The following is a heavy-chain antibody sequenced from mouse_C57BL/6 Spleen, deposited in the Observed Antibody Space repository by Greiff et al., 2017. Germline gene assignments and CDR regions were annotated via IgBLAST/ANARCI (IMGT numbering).Heavy chain of an antibody. CDR3: ARPLWDGYFDY. D-gene: IGHD4-1*01. CDR2: ISSGSSTI. Sequence: EVMLVESGGGLVKPGGSLKLSCAASGFTFSDYGMHWVRQAPEKGLEWVAYISSGSSTIYYADTVKGRFTISRDNAKNTLFLLMTSLRSEDTAMYYCARPLWDGYFDYWGQGTTLTVSS. J-gene: IGHJ2*01. CDR1: GFTFSDYG. V-gene: IGHV5-17*01.